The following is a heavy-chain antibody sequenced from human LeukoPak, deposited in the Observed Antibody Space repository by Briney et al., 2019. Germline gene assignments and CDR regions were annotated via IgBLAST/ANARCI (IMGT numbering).Heavy chain of an antibody. J-gene: IGHJ4*02. Sequence: SETLSLTCTVSGGSISSGGYYTSWIRQHPGKGLEWIGYIYYSGSTYYNPSLKSRVTISVDTSKNQFSLKLSSVTAADTAVYYCARGGAVAGYYFDYWGQGTLVTVSS. CDR1: GGSISSGGYY. CDR2: IYYSGST. D-gene: IGHD6-19*01. CDR3: ARGGAVAGYYFDY. V-gene: IGHV4-31*03.